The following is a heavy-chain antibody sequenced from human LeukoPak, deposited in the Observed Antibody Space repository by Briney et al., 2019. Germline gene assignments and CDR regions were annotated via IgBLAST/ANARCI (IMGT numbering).Heavy chain of an antibody. CDR1: GGSISSGGYS. D-gene: IGHD4-17*01. Sequence: SETLSLTCAVSGGSISSGGYSWSWIRQPPGKGLEWIGYIYHSGSTYYNPSLKSRVTISVDRSKNQFSLKLSSVTAADTAVYYCARAPTGRDDYGDYVEYFDYWGQGTLVTVSS. CDR3: ARAPTGRDDYGDYVEYFDY. V-gene: IGHV4-30-2*01. J-gene: IGHJ4*02. CDR2: IYHSGST.